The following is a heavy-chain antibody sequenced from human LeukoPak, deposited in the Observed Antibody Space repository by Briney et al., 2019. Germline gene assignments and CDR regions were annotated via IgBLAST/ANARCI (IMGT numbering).Heavy chain of an antibody. V-gene: IGHV3-64D*09. Sequence: GGSLRLSCSASGLTFSNYAMHWVRQAPGKGLEHVSAITGKGDSTYYADSVKGRFTISRDNTKNTLYLQMSSLRTEDTAVYYCAKDLYSNSWYYFDYWGQGTLVTVSS. D-gene: IGHD6-13*01. CDR3: AKDLYSNSWYYFDY. J-gene: IGHJ4*02. CDR1: GLTFSNYA. CDR2: ITGKGDST.